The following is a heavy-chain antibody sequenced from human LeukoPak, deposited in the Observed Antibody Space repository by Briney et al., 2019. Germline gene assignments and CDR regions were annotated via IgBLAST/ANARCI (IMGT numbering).Heavy chain of an antibody. CDR2: TYYSGNT. D-gene: IGHD2-15*01. CDR1: GGSISSSNYY. Sequence: SETLSLTCTVSGGSISSSNYYWDGIRRPPGKGLGRIGSTYYSGNTDYNPSLKSRVTISVDTSKNQFSLKLNSVTAADTAVYYCARRGYCSGGSCYVSYWGQGTLVTVSS. V-gene: IGHV4-39*01. CDR3: ARRGYCSGGSCYVSY. J-gene: IGHJ4*02.